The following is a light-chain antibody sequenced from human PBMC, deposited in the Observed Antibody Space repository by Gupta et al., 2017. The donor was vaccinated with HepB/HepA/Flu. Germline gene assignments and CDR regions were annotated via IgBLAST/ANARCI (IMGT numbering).Light chain of an antibody. CDR3: LLSYSGARGV. V-gene: IGLV7-46*01. CDR1: TGAVTSGHY. J-gene: IGLJ2*01. Sequence: QAVVPPEPSLTVSPGGTVTLTCGSSTGAVTSGHYPYWFQQKPGQAPRTLIYDTSNKHSWTPTRFSGSLLGGKAALTLSGAQPEDEAEYYCLLSYSGARGVFGGGTKLTVL. CDR2: DTS.